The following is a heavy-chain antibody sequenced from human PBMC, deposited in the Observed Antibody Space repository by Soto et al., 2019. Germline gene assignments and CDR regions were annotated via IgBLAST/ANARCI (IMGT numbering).Heavy chain of an antibody. J-gene: IGHJ4*02. CDR1: GFIVSNTY. CDR2: IFYLSTT. CDR3: ATNRRFAFCYYDG. V-gene: IGHV4-59*06. Sequence: PGGSLRLSCAASGFIVSNTYMSWVRQAPGKGLEWMGYIFYLSTTYYNPSLASRIAMSLDLSKNQFSLRLTSVTAADTAVYYCATNRRFAFCYYDGWGQAAQVTVAS. D-gene: IGHD2-8*01.